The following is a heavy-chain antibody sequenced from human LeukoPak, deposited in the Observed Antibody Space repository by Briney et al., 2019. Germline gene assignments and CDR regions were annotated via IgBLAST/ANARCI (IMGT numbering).Heavy chain of an antibody. J-gene: IGHJ4*02. CDR1: GFTFSSYW. V-gene: IGHV3-7*01. D-gene: IGHD2-21*01. CDR3: ARDGTYCGGDCHPPDY. Sequence: GGSLRLSCAASGFTFSSYWMSWVRQAPGKGLEWVANIKQDGSEKYYVDSVKGRFTISRDNAKNSLYLQMNSLRAEDTAVYYCARDGTYCGGDCHPPDYWGQGTLVTVSS. CDR2: IKQDGSEK.